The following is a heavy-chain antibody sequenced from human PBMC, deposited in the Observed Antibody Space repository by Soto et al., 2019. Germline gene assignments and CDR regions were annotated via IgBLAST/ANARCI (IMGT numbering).Heavy chain of an antibody. CDR1: GGSISRYY. CDR2: LYNAGST. CDR3: ARDLWGYCGNDCYPLDV. D-gene: IGHD2-21*02. Sequence: QVRLQESGPGLVKPSETLSLTCTVSGGSISRYYWSWIRQPPGKGLELIGYLYNAGSTIYNPSLKSRVSKSVDISQNQFSLNLNYVTAADTAVYYCARDLWGYCGNDCYPLDVWGQGTTVTVSS. V-gene: IGHV4-59*01. J-gene: IGHJ6*02.